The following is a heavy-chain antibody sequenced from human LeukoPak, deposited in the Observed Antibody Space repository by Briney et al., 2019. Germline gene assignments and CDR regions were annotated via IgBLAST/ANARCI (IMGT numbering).Heavy chain of an antibody. CDR2: IYHSGST. V-gene: IGHV4-30-2*01. D-gene: IGHD3-22*01. Sequence: SETLSLTCAVSGGSISSGGYSWSWIRQPPGKGLEWIGYIYHSGSTYYNPSLKSRVTISVDRSKNQFSLKLSSVTAADTAVYYCARGLLSWFDPWGQGTLVTVSS. J-gene: IGHJ5*02. CDR3: ARGLLSWFDP. CDR1: GGSISSGGYS.